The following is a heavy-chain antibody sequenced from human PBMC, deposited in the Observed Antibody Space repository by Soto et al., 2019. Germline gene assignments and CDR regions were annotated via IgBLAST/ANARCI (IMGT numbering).Heavy chain of an antibody. D-gene: IGHD1-26*01. V-gene: IGHV3-33*01. CDR2: IWYDESNK. CDR3: ARDIVGANYYYYGMDV. Sequence: PGGSLRHSCAASGFTFSSYGMHWVRQAPGKGLEWVAVIWYDESNKYYAENVKGRFNNSRDNSKNTLNLKMNNTKDEDTAVYYCARDIVGANYYYYGMDVWGQGT. J-gene: IGHJ6*02. CDR1: GFTFSSYG.